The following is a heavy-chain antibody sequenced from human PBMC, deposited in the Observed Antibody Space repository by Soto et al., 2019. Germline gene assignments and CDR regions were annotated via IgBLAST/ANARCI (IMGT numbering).Heavy chain of an antibody. V-gene: IGHV1-24*01. J-gene: IGHJ3*02. D-gene: IGHD4-4*01. CDR2: FGPNGGGT. Sequence: QVQLVQSGAEVKKPGASVKVSCKVSGYTLTELSIHWVRQPPGKGLAWMGSFGPNGGGTVFSQKFQGRLTMTEDTSTDTAYRDLSSLRSEDTALYFCATSKPFYISYASRHPFDIWGQGTMVTVSS. CDR3: ATSKPFYISYASRHPFDI. CDR1: GYTLTELS.